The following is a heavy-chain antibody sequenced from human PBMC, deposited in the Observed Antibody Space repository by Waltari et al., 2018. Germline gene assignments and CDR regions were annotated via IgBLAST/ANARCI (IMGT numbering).Heavy chain of an antibody. CDR2: IYYSGST. CDR3: ARDPADQHEGYGDYWYFDL. CDR1: GGSISSYY. D-gene: IGHD4-17*01. V-gene: IGHV4-59*01. J-gene: IGHJ2*01. Sequence: QVQLQESGPGLVKPSETLSLTCTVSGGSISSYYWSWLRQPPGKGLEWIGYIYYSGSTNYNPSLKSRVTISVDTSKNQFSLKLSSVTAADTAVYYCARDPADQHEGYGDYWYFDLWGRGTLVTVSS.